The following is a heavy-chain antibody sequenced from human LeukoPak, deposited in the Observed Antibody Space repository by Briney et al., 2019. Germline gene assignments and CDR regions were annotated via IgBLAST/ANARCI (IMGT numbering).Heavy chain of an antibody. V-gene: IGHV1-69*04. D-gene: IGHD2-15*01. J-gene: IGHJ4*02. CDR3: AKGGDIVVVAFDY. CDR2: IIPILGIA. CDR1: GGTFSSYA. Sequence: SVKVSCKASGGTFSSYAISWVRQAPGQGLEWMGRIIPILGIANYAQKFQGRVTITADKSTSTAYMELSSLRAEDTAVYYCAKGGDIVVVAFDYWGQGTLVTVSS.